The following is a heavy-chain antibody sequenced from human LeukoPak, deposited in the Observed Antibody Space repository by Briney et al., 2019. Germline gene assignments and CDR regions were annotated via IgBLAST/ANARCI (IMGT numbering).Heavy chain of an antibody. D-gene: IGHD6-19*01. Sequence: ASVTVSCKASGYTFTSYVISWVRQAPGQGLEWMGRISGYDGNTKYAQKFQGRVTMTTDTFTSTAYMELRNLTSDDTAVFYCARGAQWLVPWGQGTLVTVSS. CDR1: GYTFTSYV. V-gene: IGHV1-18*01. CDR3: ARGAQWLVP. CDR2: ISGYDGNT. J-gene: IGHJ5*02.